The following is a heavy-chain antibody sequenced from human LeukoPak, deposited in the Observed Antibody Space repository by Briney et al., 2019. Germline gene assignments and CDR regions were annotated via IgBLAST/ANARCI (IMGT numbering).Heavy chain of an antibody. J-gene: IGHJ4*02. D-gene: IGHD6-19*01. V-gene: IGHV4-61*01. CDR3: ARIDSTGWYVNS. Sequence: SETLSLTCTVSGGSVSSGSYYWSWIRQPPGKGLEWIGYIYYSGSTNYNPSLKSRVTISVDTSKNQFSLKLSSVTAADTAVYFCARIDSTGWYVNSWGQGTLVTVSS. CDR1: GGSVSSGSYY. CDR2: IYYSGST.